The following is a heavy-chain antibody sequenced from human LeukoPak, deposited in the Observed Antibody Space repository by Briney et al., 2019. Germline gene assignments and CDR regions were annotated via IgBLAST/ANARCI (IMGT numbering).Heavy chain of an antibody. CDR2: IYYSGST. D-gene: IGHD6-13*01. CDR3: ARAHSSSWYRYYFDY. CDR1: GGSISSYY. V-gene: IGHV4-59*01. J-gene: IGHJ4*02. Sequence: SETLSLTCTVSGGSISSYYWSWIRQPPGKGLEWIGDIYYSGSTNYNPSLKSRVTISVDTSKNQFSLKLSSVTAADTAVYYCARAHSSSWYRYYFDYWGQGTLVTVSS.